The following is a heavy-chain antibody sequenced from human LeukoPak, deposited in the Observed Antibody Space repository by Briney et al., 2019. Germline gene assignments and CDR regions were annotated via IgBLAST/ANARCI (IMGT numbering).Heavy chain of an antibody. Sequence: GGSLRLSCAASGFTFSSYAMHWVRQAPGKGLEWVAVISYDGSNKYYADSVKGRFTISRDNSKNTLYLQMDSLRAEDTAVYYCARGYYDSSYWGQGTLVTVSS. CDR3: ARGYYDSSY. D-gene: IGHD3-22*01. CDR2: ISYDGSNK. J-gene: IGHJ4*02. CDR1: GFTFSSYA. V-gene: IGHV3-30-3*01.